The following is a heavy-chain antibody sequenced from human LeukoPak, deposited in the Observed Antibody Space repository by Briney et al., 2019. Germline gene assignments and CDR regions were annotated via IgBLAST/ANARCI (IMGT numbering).Heavy chain of an antibody. V-gene: IGHV1-18*01. CDR2: ISAYNGNT. CDR1: GYTFTNYG. CDR3: ARDRGITMIVVGLFDY. D-gene: IGHD3-22*01. J-gene: IGHJ4*02. Sequence: ASVKVSCKASGYTFTNYGISWVRQAPGQGLEWMGWISAYNGNTNYAQKLQGRVTMTTDTSTSTAYMELRSLRSDDTAAYYCARDRGITMIVVGLFDYWGQGTLVTVSS.